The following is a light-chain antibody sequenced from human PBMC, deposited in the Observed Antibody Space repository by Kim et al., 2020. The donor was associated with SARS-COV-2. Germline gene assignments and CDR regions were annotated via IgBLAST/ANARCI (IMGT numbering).Light chain of an antibody. J-gene: IGLJ3*02. CDR2: DVS. Sequence: QSALTQPASVSGSPGQSITISCTGTSSDVGGYNYVSWYQQHPGKAPKLIIYDVSNRPSGVSNRFSGSKSGNTASLTISGLQAEDEADYYCSSYTSSSTLAWVFGGGTRLTVL. CDR1: SSDVGGYNY. CDR3: SSYTSSSTLAWV. V-gene: IGLV2-14*03.